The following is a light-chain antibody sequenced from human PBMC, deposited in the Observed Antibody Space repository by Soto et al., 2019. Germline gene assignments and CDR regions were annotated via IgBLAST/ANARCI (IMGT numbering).Light chain of an antibody. CDR1: QSVNNN. Sequence: EIVMTQSPVTLSVSPGERATLSCTASQSVNNNVAWYQQKPGHTPRLLIYSASIGATGTPARFSGSGSGSDFTLTISSLQSEDFAVYYCQQYNKWNLTCGLETKVDI. V-gene: IGKV3-15*01. CDR3: QQYNKWNLT. CDR2: SAS. J-gene: IGKJ3*01.